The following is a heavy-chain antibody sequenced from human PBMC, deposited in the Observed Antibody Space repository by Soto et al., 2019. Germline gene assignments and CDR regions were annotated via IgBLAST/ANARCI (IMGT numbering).Heavy chain of an antibody. J-gene: IGHJ4*02. CDR3: ARPGAYCGGDCHTFDY. CDR2: ISSSSSYI. Sequence: EVQLVESGGGLVKPGGSLRLSCAASGFTFSRNSMNWVRQAPGKGLEWVSSISSSSSYIYYADSVKGRFTISRDNAKNSLYLQMNSLRAEDTAVYYCARPGAYCGGDCHTFDYWGQGTLVTVSS. D-gene: IGHD2-21*02. V-gene: IGHV3-21*01. CDR1: GFTFSRNS.